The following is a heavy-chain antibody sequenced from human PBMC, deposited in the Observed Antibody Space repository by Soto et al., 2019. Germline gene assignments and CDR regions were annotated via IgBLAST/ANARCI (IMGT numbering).Heavy chain of an antibody. CDR3: ARHPDYDFWSGAYYYYYMDV. J-gene: IGHJ6*03. CDR2: INHSGST. V-gene: IGHV4-34*01. D-gene: IGHD3-3*01. CDR1: GGSFSGYY. Sequence: PSETLSLTCAVYGGSFSGYYWSWIRQPPGKGLEWIGEINHSGSTNYNPSLKSRVTISVDTSKNQFSLKLSSVTAADTAVYYCARHPDYDFWSGAYYYYYMDVWGKGTTVTVSS.